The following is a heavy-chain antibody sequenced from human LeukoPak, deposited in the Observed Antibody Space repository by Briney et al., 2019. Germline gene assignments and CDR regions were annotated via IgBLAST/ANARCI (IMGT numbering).Heavy chain of an antibody. CDR2: ISYDGSNK. CDR3: AKSRGYDQYYFDY. J-gene: IGHJ4*02. CDR1: GFTFSSYG. V-gene: IGHV3-30*18. D-gene: IGHD5-12*01. Sequence: GRSLRLSCAASGFTFSSYGMHWVRQAPGKGLEWVAVISYDGSNKYYADSVKGRFTISRDNSKNTLYLQMNSLRAEDTAAYYCAKSRGYDQYYFDYWGQGTLVTVSS.